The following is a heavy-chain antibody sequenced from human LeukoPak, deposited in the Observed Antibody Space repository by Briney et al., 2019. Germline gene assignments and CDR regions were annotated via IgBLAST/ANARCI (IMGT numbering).Heavy chain of an antibody. Sequence: SETLSLTCTVSDGSISSYYWSWIRQPPGKGLEWIGYIYYSGVTNYNPSLKSRVTISVDTSKNQFSLKLTSVTAADTAVYYCARDAGRYYDYGMHVWGQGTTVTVSS. CDR1: DGSISSYY. J-gene: IGHJ6*02. D-gene: IGHD1-1*01. CDR3: ARDAGRYYDYGMHV. V-gene: IGHV4-59*01. CDR2: IYYSGVT.